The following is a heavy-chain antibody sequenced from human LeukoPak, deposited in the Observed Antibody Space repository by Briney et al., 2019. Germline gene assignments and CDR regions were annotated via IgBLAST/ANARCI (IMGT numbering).Heavy chain of an antibody. Sequence: QPGGSLRLSCAASGFSFSSYAMRWVRQAPGKGLEWVSAISGSGGSTYYADSVKGRFTISRDNSKNTLYLQMNSLRAEDTAVYYCAHISSSWPDYWGQGTLVTVSS. V-gene: IGHV3-23*01. CDR2: ISGSGGST. D-gene: IGHD6-13*01. CDR3: AHISSSWPDY. CDR1: GFSFSSYA. J-gene: IGHJ4*02.